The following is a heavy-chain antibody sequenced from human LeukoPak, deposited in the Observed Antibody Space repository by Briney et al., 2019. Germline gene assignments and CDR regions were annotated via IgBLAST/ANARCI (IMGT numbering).Heavy chain of an antibody. CDR1: GFTFSDYY. CDR3: ARDLGQYYDTSDNWFDP. J-gene: IGHJ5*02. V-gene: IGHV3-11*04. D-gene: IGHD3-22*01. Sequence: GGSLRLSCAASGFTFSDYYMSWIRQAPGKGLEWVSYISSSGSTIYYADSVKGRFTISRDNAKNSLYLQMNSLRAEDTAVYYCARDLGQYYDTSDNWFDPWGQGTLSPSPQ. CDR2: ISSSGSTI.